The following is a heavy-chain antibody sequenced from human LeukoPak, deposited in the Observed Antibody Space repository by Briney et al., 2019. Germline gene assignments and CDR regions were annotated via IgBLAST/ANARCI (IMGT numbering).Heavy chain of an antibody. CDR3: AGTSSSWPYYFDY. CDR1: GGSVSSGSYY. J-gene: IGHJ4*02. V-gene: IGHV4-61*01. CDR2: IYYSGST. D-gene: IGHD6-13*01. Sequence: SETLSLTCTVSGGSVSSGSYYWSWIRQPPGKGLEWIGYIYYSGSTNYNPSLKSRVTISVDTSKNQFSLKLSPVTAADTAVYYCAGTSSSWPYYFDYWGQGTLVTVSS.